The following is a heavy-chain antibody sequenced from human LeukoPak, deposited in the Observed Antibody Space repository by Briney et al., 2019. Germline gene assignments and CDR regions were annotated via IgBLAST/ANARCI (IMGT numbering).Heavy chain of an antibody. CDR2: IYHSGST. CDR3: ARHPDYDFWSGYPFDAFDI. Sequence: SETLSLTCTVSGGSISSGGYYWSWIRQPPGKGLEWIGYIYHSGSTYYNPSLKSRVTISVDRSKNQFSLKLSSVTAADTAVYYCARHPDYDFWSGYPFDAFDIWGQGTMVTVSS. V-gene: IGHV4-30-2*01. J-gene: IGHJ3*02. CDR1: GGSISSGGYY. D-gene: IGHD3-3*01.